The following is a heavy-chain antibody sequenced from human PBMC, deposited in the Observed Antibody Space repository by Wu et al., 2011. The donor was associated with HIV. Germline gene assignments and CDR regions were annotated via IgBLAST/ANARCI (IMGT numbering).Heavy chain of an antibody. V-gene: IGHV1-69*04. J-gene: IGHJ4*02. D-gene: IGHD4-17*01. Sequence: QVQLVQSGAEMKKPGSSVKVSCKASGGTFSSYGISWVRQAPGQGLDWMGRIIPILGTANYAQKFQGRVTITADKSTSTAYMEVSSLRSEDTAVYYCATTGIGDDYGFYWGQGTLVTVSS. CDR2: IIPILGTA. CDR1: GGTFSSYG. CDR3: ATTGIGDDYGFY.